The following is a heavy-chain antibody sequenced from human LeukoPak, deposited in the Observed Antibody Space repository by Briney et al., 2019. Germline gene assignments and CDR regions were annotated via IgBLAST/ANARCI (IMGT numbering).Heavy chain of an antibody. V-gene: IGHV4-4*07. D-gene: IGHD1-1*01. CDR2: NYTSGTT. J-gene: IGHJ4*02. CDR3: ARGSGTTNFDY. CDR1: GDSTDAYY. Sequence: SETLSLTCTVSGDSTDAYYWSWIRQPAGEGLEWIGRNYTSGTTNYNPSLKSRVTMSVDTSKTQFSLRLSSVTAADTAVYYCARGSGTTNFDYWGQGTLVTVSS.